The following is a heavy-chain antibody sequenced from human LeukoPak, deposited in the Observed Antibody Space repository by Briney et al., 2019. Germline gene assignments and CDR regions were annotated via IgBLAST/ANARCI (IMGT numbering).Heavy chain of an antibody. D-gene: IGHD3-10*01. CDR2: IHTSGST. Sequence: SQTLSLTCTVSGGSISSGSKYWSWIRQPAGKGLEWIGRIHTSGSTNNNPSLKSRVTISVDTSKNQFSLKLSSVTAADTAVYYCARDYFRSGGFGFGPWGQGTPVTVSS. J-gene: IGHJ5*02. CDR1: GGSISSGSKY. V-gene: IGHV4-61*02. CDR3: ARDYFRSGGFGFGP.